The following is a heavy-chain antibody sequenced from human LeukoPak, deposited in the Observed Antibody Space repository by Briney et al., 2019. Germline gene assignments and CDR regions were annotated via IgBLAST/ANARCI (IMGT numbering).Heavy chain of an antibody. J-gene: IGHJ4*02. CDR3: AKVLSGSQDY. V-gene: IGHV3-23*01. Sequence: PGGSLRLSCTASGFTFSSYAMNWVRQAPGKGLEWVSGIGAGGTFTYYADSVKGRFTISRDNSKNTVYLQMNSLRAEDTAVYYCAKVLSGSQDYWGQGTLVTVFS. CDR2: IGAGGTFT. CDR1: GFTFSSYA. D-gene: IGHD1-26*01.